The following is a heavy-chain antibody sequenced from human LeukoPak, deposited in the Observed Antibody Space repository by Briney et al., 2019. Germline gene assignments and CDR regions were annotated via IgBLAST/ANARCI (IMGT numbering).Heavy chain of an antibody. CDR3: ARGHQQLSPDFDY. V-gene: IGHV1-69*05. J-gene: IGHJ4*02. CDR1: GGTFSSYA. Sequence: SVKVSCKASGGTFSSYAISWVRQAPGQGLEWMGGIIPIFGTANYAQKFQGRVTITTDESTSTAYMELSSLRSEDTAVYYCARGHQQLSPDFDYWGQGTLVTVSS. CDR2: IIPIFGTA. D-gene: IGHD6-13*01.